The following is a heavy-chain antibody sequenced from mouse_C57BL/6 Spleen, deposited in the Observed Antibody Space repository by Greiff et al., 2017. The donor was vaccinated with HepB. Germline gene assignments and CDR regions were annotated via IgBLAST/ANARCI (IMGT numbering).Heavy chain of an antibody. V-gene: IGHV1-69*01. CDR1: GYTFTSYW. Sequence: QVQLQQPGAELVMPGASVKLSCKASGYTFTSYWMHWVKQRPGQGLEWIGEIDPSDSYTNYNQKFKGKSTLTVDKSSSTAYMQLSSLTSEDSAVYYCAREGEQLRLRGFAYWGQGTLVTVSA. CDR2: IDPSDSYT. J-gene: IGHJ3*01. D-gene: IGHD3-2*02. CDR3: AREGEQLRLRGFAY.